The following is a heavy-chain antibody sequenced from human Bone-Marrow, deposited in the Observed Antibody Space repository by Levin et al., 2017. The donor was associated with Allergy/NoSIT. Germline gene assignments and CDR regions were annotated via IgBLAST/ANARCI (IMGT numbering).Heavy chain of an antibody. J-gene: IGHJ6*03. D-gene: IGHD2-2*01. CDR1: GGIFSSFA. CDR2: IIPMFEAS. Sequence: KPGGSLRLSCKTSGGIFSSFAFSWVRQAPGQGLEWLGGIIPMFEASHYAQKFQGRITITADKSTSTASMELSSLRAEDTAVYYCARDGEDIVVVPAPSAEKSFYYFSYMDVWDKGTTVIVSS. CDR3: ARDGEDIVVVPAPSAEKSFYYFSYMDV. V-gene: IGHV1-69*06.